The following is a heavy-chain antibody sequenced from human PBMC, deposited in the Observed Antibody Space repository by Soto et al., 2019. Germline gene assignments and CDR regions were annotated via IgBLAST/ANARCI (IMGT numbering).Heavy chain of an antibody. CDR1: GFTFSDYS. CDR2: ISSSSGYI. J-gene: IGHJ4*02. CDR3: VTGSLMLVSRGVFDY. Sequence: EVQLVESGGGLVKPGGSLRLSCAASGFTFSDYSMNWVRQAPGKGLEWVSSISSSSGYIYYADSVKGRFTISRDNAKNSLYLKINSLRAEDTAVYYYVTGSLMLVSRGVFDYWGQGTLVTVAS. V-gene: IGHV3-21*01. D-gene: IGHD2-8*01.